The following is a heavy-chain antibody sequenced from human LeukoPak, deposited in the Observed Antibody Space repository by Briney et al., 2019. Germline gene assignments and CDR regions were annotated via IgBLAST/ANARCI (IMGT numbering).Heavy chain of an antibody. J-gene: IGHJ4*02. D-gene: IGHD1-26*01. Sequence: GESLKISCQGSGYNFANYWIAWVRQMPGKGLECMGIIYPGDSDTRYSPSFQGQVTFSADKSISTVYLQWRSLKASDTAMYYCARREGPTARTRRDYFDYWGQGSPSTVSS. CDR2: IYPGDSDT. CDR3: ARREGPTARTRRDYFDY. CDR1: GYNFANYW. V-gene: IGHV5-51*01.